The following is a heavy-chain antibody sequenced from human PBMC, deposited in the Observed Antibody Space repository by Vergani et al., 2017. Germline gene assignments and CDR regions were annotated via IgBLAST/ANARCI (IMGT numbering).Heavy chain of an antibody. V-gene: IGHV3-30*02. CDR3: AKERVPYGSGSYIFDS. Sequence: QVQLVESGGGVVQPGGSLRLSCAASGFTFSSYGMHWVRQAPGKGLEWVAFIRYDGSNKYYADSVKGRFTLSRDNSRKTVDVEMTRLQTEDTAVYYCAKERVPYGSGSYIFDSWGQGTLVTVSS. CDR1: GFTFSSYG. CDR2: IRYDGSNK. J-gene: IGHJ4*02. D-gene: IGHD3-10*01.